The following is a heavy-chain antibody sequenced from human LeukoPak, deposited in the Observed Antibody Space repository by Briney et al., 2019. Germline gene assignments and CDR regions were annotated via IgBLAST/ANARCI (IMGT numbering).Heavy chain of an antibody. Sequence: GGSLRLSCAASGFIVSTYYMNWVRQAPGKGLEWVSVIYGGGSTNYADSVKGRFTISRDNSKNTLYLQMNSLRAEDTAVYYCARVYYYGMDVWGQGTTVTVSS. V-gene: IGHV3-53*01. CDR3: ARVYYYGMDV. J-gene: IGHJ6*02. CDR1: GFIVSTYY. CDR2: IYGGGST.